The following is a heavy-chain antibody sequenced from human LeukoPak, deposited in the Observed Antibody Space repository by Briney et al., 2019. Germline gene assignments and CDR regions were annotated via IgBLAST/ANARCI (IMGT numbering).Heavy chain of an antibody. J-gene: IGHJ4*02. V-gene: IGHV4-30-2*01. CDR1: GGSISSGGYY. Sequence: SQTLSLTCTVSGGSISSGGYYWSWIRQPPGKGLEWIGYIYHSGSTYYNPSLKSRVTISVDRSKNQFSLKLSSVTAADTAVYYCARGYPDYDILTGYPYYFDYWGQGTLVTVSS. D-gene: IGHD3-9*01. CDR3: ARGYPDYDILTGYPYYFDY. CDR2: IYHSGST.